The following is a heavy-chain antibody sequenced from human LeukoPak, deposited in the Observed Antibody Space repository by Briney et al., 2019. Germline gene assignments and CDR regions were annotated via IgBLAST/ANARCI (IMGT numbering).Heavy chain of an antibody. CDR3: ASEDPGLLTSGGYYFDY. Sequence: SETLSLTCTVSGGSISSGGYYWSWIRQHPGKGLEWIGYIYYSGSTYYNPSLKSRVTISVDTSKNQFSLELSSVTAADTAVYYCASEDPGLLTSGGYYFDYWGQGTLVTVSS. CDR2: IYYSGST. D-gene: IGHD2-15*01. V-gene: IGHV4-31*03. CDR1: GGSISSGGYY. J-gene: IGHJ4*02.